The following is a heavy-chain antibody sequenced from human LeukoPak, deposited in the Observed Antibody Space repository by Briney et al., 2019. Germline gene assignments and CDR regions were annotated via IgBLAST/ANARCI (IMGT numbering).Heavy chain of an antibody. D-gene: IGHD3-10*01. CDR1: GGTFSSSA. J-gene: IGHJ4*02. CDR3: ARATYGSGSYYNY. CDR2: IIPIFGTA. Sequence: ASLKVSCKASGGTFSSSAISWVRQAPGQGLEWMGGIIPIFGTANYAQKIQGRVTITADESTSTADMELSSLRSEDTAVYYCARATYGSGSYYNYWGQGTLVTVSS. V-gene: IGHV1-69*13.